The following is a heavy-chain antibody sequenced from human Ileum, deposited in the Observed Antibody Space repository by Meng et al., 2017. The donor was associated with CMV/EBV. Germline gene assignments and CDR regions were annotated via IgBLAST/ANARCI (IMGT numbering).Heavy chain of an antibody. CDR3: VHFE. CDR1: GFRFSGNY. Sequence: GESLKISCATSGFRFSGNYVSWVRQAPGKGLEWVSIIYTEDKIYYADSVTGRFTISRDTSKNTVYPQMNSLRVADTAVYYCVHFEGGQGTLVTVSS. D-gene: IGHD3-3*02. V-gene: IGHV3-53*01. J-gene: IGHJ4*02. CDR2: IYTEDKI.